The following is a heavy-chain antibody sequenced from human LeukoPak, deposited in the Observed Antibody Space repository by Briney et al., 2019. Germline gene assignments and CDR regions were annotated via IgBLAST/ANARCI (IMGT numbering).Heavy chain of an antibody. CDR3: AKRLYDSSEEALDI. CDR2: IYYSGRT. J-gene: IGHJ3*02. CDR1: GGSVRNDNYY. D-gene: IGHD3-22*01. Sequence: SETLSLTCSVSGGSVRNDNYYWTWIRQLPGRGLEWIGFIYYSGRTYYNPSLKSRLSISVDTSRNQFSLGLSSVTAADTAVYYCAKRLYDSSEEALDIWGQGTMVAVSS. V-gene: IGHV4-31*03.